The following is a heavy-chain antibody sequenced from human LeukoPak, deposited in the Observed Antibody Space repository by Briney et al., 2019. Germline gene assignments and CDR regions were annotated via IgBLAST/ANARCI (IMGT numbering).Heavy chain of an antibody. D-gene: IGHD3-10*01. CDR2: MNPNSGNT. CDR1: GYTFTSYD. J-gene: IGHJ6*03. V-gene: IGHV1-8*03. CDR3: ARVRYYYGSGSYSGTVRYYYYYMDV. Sequence: ASVKVSCKASGYTFTSYDINWVRQATGQGLEWMGWMNPNSGNTGYAQKFQGRVTITRNTSISTAYMELSSLRSEDTAVYYCARVRYYYGSGSYSGTVRYYYYYMDVWGKGTTVTVS.